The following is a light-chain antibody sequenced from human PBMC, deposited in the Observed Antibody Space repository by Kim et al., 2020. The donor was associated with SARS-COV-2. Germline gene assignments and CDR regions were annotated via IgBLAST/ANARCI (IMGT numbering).Light chain of an antibody. CDR1: SSNVGNQG. Sequence: PATLTCTGNSSNVGNQGAAWLQQHQGHPPKLLSYRSSNRPSGVSERFSASRSGTTASLTINGLQPEDEADYYCSAWDSSLSGWVFGGGTQLTVL. V-gene: IGLV10-54*04. CDR3: SAWDSSLSGWV. CDR2: RSS. J-gene: IGLJ3*02.